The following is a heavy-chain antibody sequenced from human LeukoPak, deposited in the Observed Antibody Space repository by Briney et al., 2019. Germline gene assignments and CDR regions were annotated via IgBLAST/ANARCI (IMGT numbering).Heavy chain of an antibody. CDR2: VNEGGENT. CDR1: GSTFSSYG. CDR3: ATDTGAFHFAY. J-gene: IGHJ4*02. Sequence: GGSLRLSCAASGSTFSSYGMTWVRQAPGRGLEWVSTVNEGGENTHYADSVKGRFTISRDNAKNTLSLQMDSLRGEDSAMYYCATDTGAFHFAYWGQGTLVTVSS. V-gene: IGHV3-23*01. D-gene: IGHD2-8*02.